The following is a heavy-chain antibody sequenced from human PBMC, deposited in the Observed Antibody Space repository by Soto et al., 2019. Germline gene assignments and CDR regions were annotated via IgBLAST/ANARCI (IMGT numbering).Heavy chain of an antibody. Sequence: NPSETLSLTXSIYSGSFSGYYWSWIRQPPGKGLEWIGEISQSGNTNYSPSLKSRVSISIDTSKKQFSLNLASVSAADTAVYYCARAPKVSGSSQTRPDFWGQGTLVTVSS. J-gene: IGHJ4*02. D-gene: IGHD6-6*01. CDR2: ISQSGNT. V-gene: IGHV4-34*01. CDR3: ARAPKVSGSSQTRPDF. CDR1: SGSFSGYY.